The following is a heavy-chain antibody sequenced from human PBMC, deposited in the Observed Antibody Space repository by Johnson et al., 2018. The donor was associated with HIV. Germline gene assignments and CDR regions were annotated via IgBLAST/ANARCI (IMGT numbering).Heavy chain of an antibody. CDR2: IRYDGSNK. CDR3: ACLGLDLLVKAPLSVVVDAFDI. CDR1: GFTFSSYG. J-gene: IGHJ3*02. Sequence: QVQLVESGGGLVQPGGSLRLSCAASGFTFSSYGMHWVRRAPGKGLEWVAVIRYDGSNKYYADSVKGRFTISRDNSKNTLYLQMYSLRAEATAVDYCACLGLDLLVKAPLSVVVDAFDIWGQGTMVTVSS. V-gene: IGHV3-33*08. D-gene: IGHD5/OR15-5a*01.